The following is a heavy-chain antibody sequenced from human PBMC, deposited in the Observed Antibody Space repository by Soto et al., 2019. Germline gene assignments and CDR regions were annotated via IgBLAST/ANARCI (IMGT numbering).Heavy chain of an antibody. CDR1: GFTFSNYA. J-gene: IGHJ4*02. D-gene: IGHD2-2*01. CDR2: ISASDGNT. CDR3: AKDNNRYCSRNRWDDMSRGDY. Sequence: EVQLLESGGGLVQPGGSLRLSCAASGFTFSNYAMSWVRQAPGRGLEWVSAISASDGNTYYADSVKGRFIISRDNSKDTLYLRMNSLRVEDTAVYYCAKDNNRYCSRNRWDDMSRGDYWGQGTLVTVSS. V-gene: IGHV3-23*01.